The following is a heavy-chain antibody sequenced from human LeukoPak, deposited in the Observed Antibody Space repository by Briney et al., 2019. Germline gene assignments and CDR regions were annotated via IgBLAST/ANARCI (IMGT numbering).Heavy chain of an antibody. J-gene: IGHJ4*02. Sequence: PGGSLRLSCAASGFTFSSYAMHWVRQAPGKGLEWVAVVSYDGSNKYYADSVKGRFTISRDNSKNTLYLQMNSLRAEDTAVYYCAREGDGYNYQAPAFDYWGQGTLVTGSS. CDR2: VSYDGSNK. D-gene: IGHD5-24*01. CDR3: AREGDGYNYQAPAFDY. CDR1: GFTFSSYA. V-gene: IGHV3-30-3*01.